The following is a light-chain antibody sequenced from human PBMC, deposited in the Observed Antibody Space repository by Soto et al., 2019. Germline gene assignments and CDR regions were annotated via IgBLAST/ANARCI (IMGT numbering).Light chain of an antibody. J-gene: IGKJ5*01. Sequence: EFVLTQSPGTLSLSPGGRATLSGRSSQTPSNSCIAWYQQKPGQAPRLLIYDTSSRATGVPDRYSASGSGTDFTLTISRLEPEDFAVFFCQQYGTSEIIFGQGTRLEIK. CDR1: QTPSNSC. CDR3: QQYGTSEII. CDR2: DTS. V-gene: IGKV3-20*01.